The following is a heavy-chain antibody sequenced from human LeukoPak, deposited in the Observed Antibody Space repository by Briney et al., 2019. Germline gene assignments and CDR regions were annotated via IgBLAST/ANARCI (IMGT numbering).Heavy chain of an antibody. J-gene: IGHJ4*02. Sequence: PSETLSLTCAVYGGSFSGYYWSWIRQPPGKGLEWIGEINHSGSTNYNPSLKSRVTLSVDKSKNQFSLQLSSVTAADTAVYYCAINVDTAMVFGYWGQGTLVTVSS. CDR3: AINVDTAMVFGY. D-gene: IGHD5-18*01. CDR2: INHSGST. CDR1: GGSFSGYY. V-gene: IGHV4-34*01.